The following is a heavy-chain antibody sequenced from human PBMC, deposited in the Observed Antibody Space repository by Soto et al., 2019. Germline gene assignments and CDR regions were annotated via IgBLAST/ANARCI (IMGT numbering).Heavy chain of an antibody. CDR2: IYYSGST. V-gene: IGHV4-30-4*01. Sequence: SETLSLTCTVSGGSISSGDYYWSWIRQPPGKGLEWIGYIYYSGSTYYNPSLKSRVTISVDTSKNQFSLKLSSVTAADTAVYYCARRPLYGDYWYFDYWGRGTLVTFSS. D-gene: IGHD4-17*01. J-gene: IGHJ4*02. CDR3: ARRPLYGDYWYFDY. CDR1: GGSISSGDYY.